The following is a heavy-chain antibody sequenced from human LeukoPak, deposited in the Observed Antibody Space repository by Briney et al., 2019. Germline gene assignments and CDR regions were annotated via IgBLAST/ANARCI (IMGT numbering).Heavy chain of an antibody. D-gene: IGHD2-15*01. Sequence: GGSLRLSCAASGFTFSSYAMSWVRQAPGKGLEWVSAISGSGGSTYYADSVKGRFTISRDNSKNTLYLQMNSLRAEDTAVYYCAKEGVGRYCSGGSCFATNWYDPWGQGTLVTVSS. CDR1: GFTFSSYA. CDR2: ISGSGGST. CDR3: AKEGVGRYCSGGSCFATNWYDP. J-gene: IGHJ5*02. V-gene: IGHV3-23*01.